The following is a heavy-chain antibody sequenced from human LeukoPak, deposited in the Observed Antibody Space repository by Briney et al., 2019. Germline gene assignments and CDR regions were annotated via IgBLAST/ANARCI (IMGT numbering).Heavy chain of an antibody. D-gene: IGHD1-1*01. V-gene: IGHV3-7*01. CDR1: GFTFSSRDW. J-gene: IGHJ6*03. CDR2: IKQDGSEK. Sequence: PGGSLRLSCVASGFTFSSRDWMTWVRQAPGKGLEWVANIKQDGSEKNYVDSVKGRFTISRDNAKNSLYLQMNSLRAEDTAVYYCARKLPRGRSLFFYMDVWGKGTTVTVSS. CDR3: ARKLPRGRSLFFYMDV.